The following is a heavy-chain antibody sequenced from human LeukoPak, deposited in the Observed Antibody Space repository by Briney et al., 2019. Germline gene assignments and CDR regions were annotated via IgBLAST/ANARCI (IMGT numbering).Heavy chain of an antibody. J-gene: IGHJ4*02. Sequence: ASVKVSCKASGGTFSSYAISWVRHAPGQGLEWMGGIIPIFGTANYAQKFQGRVTITADESTSTAYMELSSLRSEDTAVYYCARDWAAAAGTHWGQGTLVTVSS. D-gene: IGHD6-13*01. CDR3: ARDWAAAAGTH. CDR1: GGTFSSYA. CDR2: IIPIFGTA. V-gene: IGHV1-69*01.